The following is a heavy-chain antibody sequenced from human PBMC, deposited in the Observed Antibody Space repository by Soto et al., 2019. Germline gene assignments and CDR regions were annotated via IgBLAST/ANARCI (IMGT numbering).Heavy chain of an antibody. D-gene: IGHD2-15*01. V-gene: IGHV3-21*01. CDR2: ISSSSSYI. CDR1: GFTFSSYS. CDR3: ARDSELVAATNYMDV. Sequence: GGSLRLSCAASGFTFSSYSMNWVRQAPGKGLEWVSSISSSSSYIYYADSVKGRFTISRDNAKNSLYLQMNSLRAEDTAVYYCARDSELVAATNYMDVWGKGTTVTVSS. J-gene: IGHJ6*03.